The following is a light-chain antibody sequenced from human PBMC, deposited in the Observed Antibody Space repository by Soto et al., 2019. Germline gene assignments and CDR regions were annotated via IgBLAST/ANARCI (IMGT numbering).Light chain of an antibody. J-gene: IGKJ2*01. Sequence: EIVMTQSPATLSVSPGERATLSCRASQSVSSNLAWYQQKPGQAPRLLIYGASTRATGIPARFSGSGSGTEFTLTISSLQSEDSAVYFCQQFNCWPLDPMYTFGQETKLEIK. CDR2: GAS. CDR3: QQFNCWPLDPMYT. V-gene: IGKV3-15*01. CDR1: QSVSSN.